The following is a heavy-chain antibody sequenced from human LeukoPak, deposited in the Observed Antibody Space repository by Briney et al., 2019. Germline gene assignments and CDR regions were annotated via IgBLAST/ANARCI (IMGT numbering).Heavy chain of an antibody. Sequence: PSETLSLTCTVSGASIGSYYWGWIRQPPGKGLEWIGSIYYSGSTYYNPSLKSRVTISVDTSKNQFSLKLSSVTAADTAVYYCARPSVGYSSGWYDYYYYMDVWGKGTTVTVSS. CDR3: ARPSVGYSSGWYDYYYYMDV. CDR1: GASIGSYY. D-gene: IGHD6-19*01. CDR2: IYYSGST. V-gene: IGHV4-39*01. J-gene: IGHJ6*03.